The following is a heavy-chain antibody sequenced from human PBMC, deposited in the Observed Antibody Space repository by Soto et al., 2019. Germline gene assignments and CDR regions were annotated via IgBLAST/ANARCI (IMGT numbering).Heavy chain of an antibody. CDR1: GYTFTSYG. CDR2: IRPYNGNT. D-gene: IGHD2-2*01. CDR3: ARTIVAVQAALNWFDP. J-gene: IGHJ5*02. V-gene: IGHV1-18*01. Sequence: QVQLVQSGAELKKPGASVKVSCKTSGYTFTSYGISWVRQAPGQGLEWMGWIRPYNGNTNYAQKFQGKVTMTTDTATNTAYMELRSLRSDDTAVYYCARTIVAVQAALNWFDPWGQGTLVSVSS.